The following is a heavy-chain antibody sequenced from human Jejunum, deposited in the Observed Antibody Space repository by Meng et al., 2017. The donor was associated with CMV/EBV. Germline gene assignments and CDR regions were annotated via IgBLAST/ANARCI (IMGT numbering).Heavy chain of an antibody. V-gene: IGHV1-8*03. CDR1: GTTFTNYG. CDR3: ARDLSGTYVGGWFDP. D-gene: IGHD1-26*01. CDR2: MNPNSGNT. Sequence: GTTFTNYGINWVRQGTGHGVEWMEWMNPNSGNTGYAQKFQGRITITRNSSISTAYMEMSGLTSDDTAIYYCARDLSGTYVGGWFDPWGQGTLVTVSS. J-gene: IGHJ5*02.